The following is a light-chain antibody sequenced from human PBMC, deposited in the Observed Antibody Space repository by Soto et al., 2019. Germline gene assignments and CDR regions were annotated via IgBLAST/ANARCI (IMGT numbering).Light chain of an antibody. Sequence: EIVMTQSPATLSVSPGERVTLSCRASQDIRSSLAWYQQKPGQAPGLLIYGASIRATGVPATFSGSGSGTEFTLSISSLQSEHLGVYYCQQDSSWPLTFGGGTKVDIK. CDR1: QDIRSS. V-gene: IGKV3-15*01. CDR3: QQDSSWPLT. J-gene: IGKJ4*01. CDR2: GAS.